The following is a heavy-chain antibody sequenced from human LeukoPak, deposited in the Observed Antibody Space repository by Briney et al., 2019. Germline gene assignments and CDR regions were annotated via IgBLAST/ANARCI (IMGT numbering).Heavy chain of an antibody. J-gene: IGHJ6*01. D-gene: IGHD2-15*01. CDR1: GFTFSSYW. Sequence: PGGSLRLSCAASGFTFSSYWMSWVRQAPGKGLEWVANIKEDGSEKYYVDSVKGRFTISRDNAKNSLYLQMNSLRAEDTAVYYCARDGSGNRYYYYGMDVWGQGPTVTVSS. V-gene: IGHV3-7*04. CDR3: ARDGSGNRYYYYGMDV. CDR2: IKEDGSEK.